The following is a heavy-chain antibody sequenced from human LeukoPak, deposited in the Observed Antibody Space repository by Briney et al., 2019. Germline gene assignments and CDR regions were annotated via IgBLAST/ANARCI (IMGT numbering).Heavy chain of an antibody. CDR2: INSDGSIT. D-gene: IGHD1-26*01. Sequence: PGGSLRPSCAASGFTFRSYWMHWVRQAPGKGLVWVSRINSDGSITRYADSVKGRFTISRDNAKNTLYLQMNSLRAEDTAVYYCARSREDWFDPWGQGTLVIVSS. CDR3: ARSREDWFDP. V-gene: IGHV3-74*01. J-gene: IGHJ5*02. CDR1: GFTFRSYW.